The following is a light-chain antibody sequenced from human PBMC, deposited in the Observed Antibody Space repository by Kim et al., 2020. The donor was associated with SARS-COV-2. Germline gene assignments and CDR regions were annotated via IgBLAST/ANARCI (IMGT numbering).Light chain of an antibody. CDR2: GAS. CDR3: QQYNNWPRWT. CDR1: QGVSSN. V-gene: IGKV3-15*01. J-gene: IGKJ1*01. Sequence: SPGERATLSCMASQGVSSNLAWYQQKPGQAPRLLIYGASTRATGIPARFSGSGSGTEFTLTISSLQSEDFAVYYCQQYNNWPRWTFGQGTKVDIK.